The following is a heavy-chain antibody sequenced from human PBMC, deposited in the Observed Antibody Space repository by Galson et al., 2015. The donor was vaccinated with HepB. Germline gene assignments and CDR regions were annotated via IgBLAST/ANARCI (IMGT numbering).Heavy chain of an antibody. V-gene: IGHV1-2*02. J-gene: IGHJ4*02. Sequence: SVKVSCKASGYTFTGYYMHWVRQAPGQGLEWMGWINANSGGTNYAQKFQGRVTMTRDTSIYTAFMDLSRLRSDDTAVYYCARGGRVALGVIDYWGQGTLVTVSS. CDR1: GYTFTGYY. CDR3: ARGGRVALGVIDY. CDR2: INANSGGT. D-gene: IGHD3-10*01.